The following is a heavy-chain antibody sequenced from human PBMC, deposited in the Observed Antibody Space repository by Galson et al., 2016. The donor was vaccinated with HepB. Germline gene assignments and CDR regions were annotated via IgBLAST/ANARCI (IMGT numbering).Heavy chain of an antibody. CDR2: IKQDGNEK. J-gene: IGHJ1*01. Sequence: LRLSCAASGFTFSNYWMSWVRQAPGKGLEWVANIKQDGNEKYYVDSVKGRFTISRDNAKNSMYLQTNSLGAEDTAIYYCAVRYSSIWYFQHWGRGTLVSVSS. D-gene: IGHD6-13*01. V-gene: IGHV3-7*03. CDR1: GFTFSNYW. CDR3: AVRYSSIWYFQH.